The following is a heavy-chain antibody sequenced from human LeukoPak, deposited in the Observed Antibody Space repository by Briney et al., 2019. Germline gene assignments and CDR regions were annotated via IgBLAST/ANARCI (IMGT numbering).Heavy chain of an antibody. CDR3: ARATYDFWSGYRWFDP. CDR1: GFTFSNYY. Sequence: GGSLRLSCAASGFTFSNYYMNWVRQAPGKGLEWVSSISSSTTYIYYADSVKGRFTVSRDNAKNSLYLQMNSLRAEDTAVYYCARATYDFWSGYRWFDPWGQGTLVTVSS. J-gene: IGHJ5*02. CDR2: ISSSTTYI. V-gene: IGHV3-21*01. D-gene: IGHD3-3*01.